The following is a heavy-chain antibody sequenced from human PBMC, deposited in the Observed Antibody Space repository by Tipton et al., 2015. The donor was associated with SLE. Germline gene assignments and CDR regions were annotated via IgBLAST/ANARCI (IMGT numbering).Heavy chain of an antibody. Sequence: GSLRLSCAASGFTFSSYAMTWVRQAPGKGLEWVSVLYSSGYNALDADSVKGRSTVSRDNSKNTLYLQMNSLRAEDTAIYFCAKDSGWLQHTFDFWGQGARVTVSS. V-gene: IGHV3-23*03. CDR2: LYSSGYNA. CDR1: GFTFSSYA. CDR3: AKDSGWLQHTFDF. D-gene: IGHD3-9*01. J-gene: IGHJ4*02.